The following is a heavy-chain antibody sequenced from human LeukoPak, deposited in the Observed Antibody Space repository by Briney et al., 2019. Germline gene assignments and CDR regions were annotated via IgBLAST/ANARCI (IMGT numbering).Heavy chain of an antibody. CDR3: ARVYSGWLDY. CDR2: IYYSGST. Sequence: SETLSLTCTVSGGSISGYYWSWLRQPPGKGLEWIGYIYYSGSTNYNPSLKSRVTISVDTSKNQFSLKRSSETAADTAVKYCARVYSGWLDYWGQGTLVTVSS. D-gene: IGHD6-19*01. CDR1: GGSISGYY. V-gene: IGHV4-59*01. J-gene: IGHJ4*02.